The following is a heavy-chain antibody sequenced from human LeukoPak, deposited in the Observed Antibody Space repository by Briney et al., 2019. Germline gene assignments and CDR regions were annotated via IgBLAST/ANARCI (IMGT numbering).Heavy chain of an antibody. V-gene: IGHV4-59*01. CDR3: ASSSRGGTFDY. Sequence: SETLSLTCTVSGGSISSYYWSWIRQPPGEGLEWIGYIYYSGSTNYNPSLKSRVTISVDTSKNQFSLKLSSVTAADTAVYYCASSSRGGTFDYWGQGTLVTVSS. J-gene: IGHJ4*02. D-gene: IGHD3-10*01. CDR1: GGSISSYY. CDR2: IYYSGST.